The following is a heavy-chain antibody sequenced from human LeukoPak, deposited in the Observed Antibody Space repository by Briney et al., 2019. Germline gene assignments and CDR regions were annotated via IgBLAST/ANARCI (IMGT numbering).Heavy chain of an antibody. CDR1: GGSISSSSYY. V-gene: IGHV4-39*01. Sequence: KPSETLSLTCTVSGGSISSSSYYWGWIRQPPGKGLEWIGSIYYSGSTYYNPSLKSRVTISVDTSKNQFSLKLSSVTAADTAVYYCARQDCTNGVCYKTGEYFDLWGRGTLVTVSS. CDR3: ARQDCTNGVCYKTGEYFDL. D-gene: IGHD2-8*01. J-gene: IGHJ2*01. CDR2: IYYSGST.